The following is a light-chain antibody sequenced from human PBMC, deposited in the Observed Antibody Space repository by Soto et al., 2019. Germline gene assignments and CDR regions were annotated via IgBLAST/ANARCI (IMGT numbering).Light chain of an antibody. Sequence: EIVITPSPATLSVSAGARATLSGRAIQSVSSNLAWYQQKPGQAPRLLIYGASTRATGIPARFSGSGSGTDFTLTISSLQTEDFAVYYCQQYDSSPKTFGQGTKVDIK. J-gene: IGKJ1*01. V-gene: IGKV3-15*01. CDR2: GAS. CDR3: QQYDSSPKT. CDR1: QSVSSN.